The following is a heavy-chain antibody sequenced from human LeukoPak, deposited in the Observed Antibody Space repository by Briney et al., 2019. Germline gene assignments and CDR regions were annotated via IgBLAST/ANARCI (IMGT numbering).Heavy chain of an antibody. CDR3: ARRLTQYDCFDP. D-gene: IGHD2-2*01. J-gene: IGHJ5*02. CDR1: GDSVSRISSA. V-gene: IGHV6-1*01. CDR2: TYYRSTWYN. Sequence: SQTLSLTCVISGDSVSRISSAWNWIRQSPSRGLEWLGRTYYRSTWYNDYAVSVRGRITVNPDTSKNQFSLHLNSVTPEDTAVYYCARRLTQYDCFDPWGQGILVTVSS.